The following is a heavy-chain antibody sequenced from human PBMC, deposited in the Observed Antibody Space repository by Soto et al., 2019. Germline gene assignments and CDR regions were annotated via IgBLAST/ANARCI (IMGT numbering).Heavy chain of an antibody. CDR2: IIPIFGTA. V-gene: IGHV1-69*01. Sequence: QVQLVQSGAEVKKPGSSVKVSCKASGGTFSSYAISWVRQAPGQGLEWMGGIIPIFGTANYAQKFQGRVTITADESTSTAYMELSSLRSEDTAVYYCARDDIPGIAVAIYGMDVWGQGTTVTVSS. CDR1: GGTFSSYA. J-gene: IGHJ6*02. D-gene: IGHD6-19*01. CDR3: ARDDIPGIAVAIYGMDV.